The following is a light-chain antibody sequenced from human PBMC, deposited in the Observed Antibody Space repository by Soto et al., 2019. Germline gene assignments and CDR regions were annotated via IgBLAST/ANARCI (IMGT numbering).Light chain of an antibody. V-gene: IGKV1-5*03. CDR3: QKYNSAPLT. Sequence: DIQMTQSPSTLPASVGDRVTITCRASQSISNWLAWYQQKPGKAPKLLIYEASSLQSGVPSRFSGSGSGTDFTLTISSLQPEDFATYYCQKYNSAPLTFGGGTKVDIK. CDR2: EAS. J-gene: IGKJ4*01. CDR1: QSISNW.